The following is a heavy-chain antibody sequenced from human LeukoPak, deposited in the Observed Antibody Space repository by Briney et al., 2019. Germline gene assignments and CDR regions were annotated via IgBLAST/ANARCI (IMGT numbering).Heavy chain of an antibody. D-gene: IGHD4-17*01. V-gene: IGHV1-2*04. CDR1: GYTFTGYY. J-gene: IGHJ3*02. CDR2: INPNSGGT. CDR3: ARMGSAVTSGQMLPDAFDI. Sequence: ASVKVSCKASGYTFTGYYMHWVRQAPGQGLEWMGWINPNSGGTNYAQKFQGWVTMTRDTSISAAYTELSRLRSDDTAVYYCARMGSAVTSGQMLPDAFDIWGQGTMVTVSS.